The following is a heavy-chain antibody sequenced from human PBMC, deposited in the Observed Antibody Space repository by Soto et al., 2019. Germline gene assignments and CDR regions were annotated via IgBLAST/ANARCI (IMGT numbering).Heavy chain of an antibody. J-gene: IGHJ6*03. CDR2: INSDGSVS. CDR3: ARGDCVGGTCYSLAGSFYYYMDV. V-gene: IGHV3-74*01. Sequence: EVQLVESGGGLVQPGGSLRLSCAASGFTFSNYWMYWVRQAPGKGLVWVSRINSDGSVSSYADSVKGRLTISRDNVKTTLYLHMDRVRAEDTAVYYCARGDCVGGTCYSLAGSFYYYMDVWGKGTTVTVFS. CDR1: GFTFSNYW. D-gene: IGHD2-15*01.